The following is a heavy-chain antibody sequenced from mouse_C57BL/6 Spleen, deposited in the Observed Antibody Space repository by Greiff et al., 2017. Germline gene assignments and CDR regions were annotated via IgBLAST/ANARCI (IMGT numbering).Heavy chain of an antibody. D-gene: IGHD4-1*01. CDR2: IYPRSGNT. Sequence: QVQLQQSGAELARPGASVKLSCKASGYTFTSYGISWVKQRTGQGLEWIGEIYPRSGNTYYNEKFKGKATLTADKSSSTAYMELRSLTSEDSAVYFCARRGLTGTGGWGFDYWGQGTTLTVSS. J-gene: IGHJ2*01. CDR1: GYTFTSYG. CDR3: ARRGLTGTGGWGFDY. V-gene: IGHV1-81*01.